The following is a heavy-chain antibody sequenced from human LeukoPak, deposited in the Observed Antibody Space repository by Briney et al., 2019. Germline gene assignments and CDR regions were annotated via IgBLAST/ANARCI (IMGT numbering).Heavy chain of an antibody. CDR1: GFTFSSYS. V-gene: IGHV3-21*01. Sequence: GGSLRLSCAASGFTFSSYSMNWVRQAPGKGLEWVSSISSSSSYIYYADSVKGRFTISRDNAKNSLYLQMNSLRAEDTAVYYCARGWRSVVTAIDIWGQGTMVTVSS. CDR3: ARGWRSVVTAIDI. J-gene: IGHJ3*02. CDR2: ISSSSSYI. D-gene: IGHD2-21*02.